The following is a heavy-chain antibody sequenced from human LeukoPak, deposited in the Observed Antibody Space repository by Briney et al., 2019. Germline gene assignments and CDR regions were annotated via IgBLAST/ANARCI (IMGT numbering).Heavy chain of an antibody. J-gene: IGHJ4*02. CDR3: ARSFDYYGSGSYYY. Sequence: ASVKVSCKASGYTFTGYYMHWVRPAPGQGLEWMVWINPNSGGTNHAQEFQGRVTMTRDTSIRTAYVELSRLRSDDTAVYYCARSFDYYGSGSYYYWGQGTLVTVSS. CDR2: INPNSGGT. CDR1: GYTFTGYY. V-gene: IGHV1-2*02. D-gene: IGHD3-10*01.